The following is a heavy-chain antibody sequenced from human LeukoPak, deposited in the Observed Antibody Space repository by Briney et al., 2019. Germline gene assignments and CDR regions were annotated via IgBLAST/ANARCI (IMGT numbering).Heavy chain of an antibody. J-gene: IGHJ3*02. D-gene: IGHD6-13*01. CDR2: IYYSGST. CDR3: ARDGRAAAGFDAFDI. CDR1: GGSIRSSTYY. V-gene: IGHV4-39*07. Sequence: SETLSLTCTVSGGSIRSSTYYWGWIRQPPGKGLEWIGSIYYSGSTYYNPSLKSRVTMSVDTSKNQFSRKLSSLTAADTAVYYCARDGRAAAGFDAFDIWGQGTMVTVSS.